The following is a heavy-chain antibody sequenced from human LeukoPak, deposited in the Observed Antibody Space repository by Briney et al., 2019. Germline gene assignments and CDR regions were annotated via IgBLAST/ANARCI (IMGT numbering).Heavy chain of an antibody. CDR2: IYYSGST. CDR1: GGSISSSSYY. Sequence: PSETLSLTCTVSGGSISSSSYYWGWIRQPPGKGLEWIGSIYYSGSTYYNPSLKSRVTISVDTSKNQFSLKLSSVTAADTAVYYCARDPGPYYDILTGYYYFDYWGQGTLVTVSS. J-gene: IGHJ4*02. D-gene: IGHD3-9*01. V-gene: IGHV4-39*07. CDR3: ARDPGPYYDILTGYYYFDY.